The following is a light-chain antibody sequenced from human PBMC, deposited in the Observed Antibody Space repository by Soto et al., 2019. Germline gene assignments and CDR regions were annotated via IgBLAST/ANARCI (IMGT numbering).Light chain of an antibody. Sequence: QSALTKPDSVSGSPGESITTFCTGTSSDVGGYNSDSWYQQHPGKAPKLMIYAVTNRPSVVSNRFSGYQSRNTASLTLSGLPADDGAYYFCRSYSSTRHVVFDGGTKLTVL. CDR1: SSDVGGYNS. CDR2: AVT. V-gene: IGLV2-14*03. CDR3: RSYSSTRHVV. J-gene: IGLJ2*01.